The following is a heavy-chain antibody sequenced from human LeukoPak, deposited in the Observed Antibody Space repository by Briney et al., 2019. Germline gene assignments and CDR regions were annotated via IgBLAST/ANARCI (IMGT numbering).Heavy chain of an antibody. Sequence: SETLSLTCAVYGGSFSGYYWSWIRQPPGKGLEWIGEINHSGSTNYNPSLKSRVIISVDTSKNQFSLNLSSVTAADTAVYYCASLGYTSGSYHFDHWGQGTLVTVSS. D-gene: IGHD6-19*01. CDR3: ASLGYTSGSYHFDH. CDR1: GGSFSGYY. V-gene: IGHV4-34*01. CDR2: INHSGST. J-gene: IGHJ4*02.